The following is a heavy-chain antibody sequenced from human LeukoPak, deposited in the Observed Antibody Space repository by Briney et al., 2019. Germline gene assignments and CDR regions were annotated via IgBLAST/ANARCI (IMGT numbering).Heavy chain of an antibody. D-gene: IGHD3-16*01. V-gene: IGHV4-61*02. CDR3: ARDLHGGQGWFDP. Sequence: SSETLSLTCTVSGGSISSGSYYWSWIRQPVGKGLEWIGRIYTSGSTNYNPSLKSRVTISVDTSKNQFSLKLSSVTAADTAVYYCARDLHGGQGWFDPWGQGTLATVSS. CDR1: GGSISSGSYY. CDR2: IYTSGST. J-gene: IGHJ5*02.